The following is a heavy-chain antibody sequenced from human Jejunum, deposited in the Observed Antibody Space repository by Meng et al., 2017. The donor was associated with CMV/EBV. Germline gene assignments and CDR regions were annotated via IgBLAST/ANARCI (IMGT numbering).Heavy chain of an antibody. CDR1: GYDFTDYY. CDR3: TRRKTDTGWVY. V-gene: IGHV1-2*02. D-gene: IGHD1-14*01. Sequence: CKTTGYDFTDYYIQWVRQAPGQAPEWMGWINPKNGGPRYAAKFQGRVTLTSDTSLNTAFLDLSGLTSDDTAVYYCTRRKTDTGWVYWGQGTLVTVSS. J-gene: IGHJ4*02. CDR2: INPKNGGP.